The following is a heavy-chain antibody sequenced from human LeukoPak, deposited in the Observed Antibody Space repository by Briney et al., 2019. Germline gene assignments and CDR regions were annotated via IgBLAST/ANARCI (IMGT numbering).Heavy chain of an antibody. D-gene: IGHD6-19*01. CDR2: ISYDGSNK. V-gene: IGHV3-30*18. Sequence: GGSLRLSCAASGFTFSSYGMHWVRQAPGKGLEWVAVISYDGSNKYYADSVKGRFTISRDNSKNTLYLQMNSLRAEDTAVYYCAKRAVAGPVDYWGQGTLVTVSS. CDR1: GFTFSSYG. CDR3: AKRAVAGPVDY. J-gene: IGHJ4*02.